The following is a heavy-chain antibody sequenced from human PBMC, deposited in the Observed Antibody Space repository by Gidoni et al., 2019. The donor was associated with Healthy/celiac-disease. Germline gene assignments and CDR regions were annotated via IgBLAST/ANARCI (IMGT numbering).Heavy chain of an antibody. CDR3: ARSAYDFWSGYADAFDI. CDR1: GYTFTSYA. D-gene: IGHD3-3*01. J-gene: IGHJ3*02. CDR2: INTNTGNP. Sequence: QVQLVQSGSELKKPGASVKASCKASGYTFTSYAMNWVRQAPGQGLEWMGWINTNTGNPTYAQGFTGRFVFSLDTSVSTAYLQISSLKAEDTAVYYCARSAYDFWSGYADAFDIWGQGTMVTVSS. V-gene: IGHV7-4-1*02.